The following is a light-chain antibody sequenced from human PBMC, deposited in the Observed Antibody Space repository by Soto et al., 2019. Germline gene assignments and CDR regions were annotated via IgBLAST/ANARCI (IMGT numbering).Light chain of an antibody. CDR2: LDSDGSH. J-gene: IGLJ2*01. Sequence: QPVLTQSPSASASLGASVKLTCTLSSGHSSYAIAWHQQQPEKGPRYLMKLDSDGSHTKGDAIPDRFSGSSSGAERYLTISSLQSEDEADYYCQTWGTGSHVVFGGGTKRTVL. V-gene: IGLV4-69*01. CDR1: SGHSSYA. CDR3: QTWGTGSHVV.